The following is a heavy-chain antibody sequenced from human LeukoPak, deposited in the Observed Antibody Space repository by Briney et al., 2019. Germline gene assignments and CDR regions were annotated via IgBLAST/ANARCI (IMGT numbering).Heavy chain of an antibody. J-gene: IGHJ4*02. CDR2: ISSGGGTT. CDR3: ARATFGEWLLDY. CDR1: GFTFSDYY. V-gene: IGHV3-11*01. D-gene: IGHD3-10*01. Sequence: GGSLRLSCAASGFTFSDYYMTWIRQSPAKGLEWVSYISSGGGTTYYADSVRGRFTISRDNAKNSVYLQMNSLRGDDTAVYYCARATFGEWLLDYWGQGTLVTVSS.